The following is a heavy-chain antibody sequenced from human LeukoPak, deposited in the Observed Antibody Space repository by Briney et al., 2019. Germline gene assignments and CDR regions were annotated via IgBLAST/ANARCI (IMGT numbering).Heavy chain of an antibody. J-gene: IGHJ4*02. V-gene: IGHV1-2*02. CDR1: GYTFTGYY. CDR2: INPNSGGT. CDR3: AGGSSGWYKNVDY. D-gene: IGHD6-19*01. Sequence: ASVKASCTASGYTFTGYYMHWVRQAPGQGLEWMGWINPNSGGTNYAQKFQGRVTMTRDTSISTAYMELSRLRSDDTAVYYCAGGSSGWYKNVDYWGQGTLVTVSS.